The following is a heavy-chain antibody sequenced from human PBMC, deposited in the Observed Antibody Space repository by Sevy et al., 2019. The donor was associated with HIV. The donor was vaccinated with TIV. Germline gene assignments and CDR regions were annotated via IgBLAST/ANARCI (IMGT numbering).Heavy chain of an antibody. CDR2: IFHSGST. Sequence: SETLSLTCAVSGDSISSSSYSWSWIRQPPGKGLEWIGYIFHSGSTYYNPSLKSRVTISVDRSKNQFSLRLSSVTAADTAVYYGARGDWNDGLDYWGRGTLVTVSS. J-gene: IGHJ4*02. D-gene: IGHD1-1*01. CDR1: GDSISSSSYS. CDR3: ARGDWNDGLDY. V-gene: IGHV4-30-2*01.